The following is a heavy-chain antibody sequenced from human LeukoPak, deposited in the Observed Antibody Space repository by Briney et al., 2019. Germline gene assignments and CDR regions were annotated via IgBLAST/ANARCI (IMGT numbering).Heavy chain of an antibody. Sequence: ASVKVSCKASGYTFTGYYMHWVRQAPGQGLEWMGRINPNSGGTNYVQKFQGRVTMTRDTSISTAYMELSRLRSDDTAVYYCAMEGYCSSTSCYAGWFDPWGQGTLVTVSS. D-gene: IGHD2-2*01. CDR3: AMEGYCSSTSCYAGWFDP. J-gene: IGHJ5*02. V-gene: IGHV1-2*02. CDR1: GYTFTGYY. CDR2: INPNSGGT.